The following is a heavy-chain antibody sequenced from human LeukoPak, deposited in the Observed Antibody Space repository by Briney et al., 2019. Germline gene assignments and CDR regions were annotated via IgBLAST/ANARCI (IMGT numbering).Heavy chain of an antibody. J-gene: IGHJ6*02. V-gene: IGHV3-74*01. CDR1: GFTFSSYW. CDR2: INSDGSST. CDR3: ARDFLGRSAEPRRGMDV. Sequence: GGSLRLSCAASGFTFSSYWMHWVRQAPGKGLVWVSRINSDGSSTSYADSVKGRFTISRDNAKNTLYLQMNSLRAEDTAVYYCARDFLGRSAEPRRGMDVWGQGTTVTVSS. D-gene: IGHD6-13*01.